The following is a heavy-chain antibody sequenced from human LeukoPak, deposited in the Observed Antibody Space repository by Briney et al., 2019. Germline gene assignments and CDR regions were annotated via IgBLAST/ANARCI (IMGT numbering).Heavy chain of an antibody. J-gene: IGHJ3*02. CDR1: GGSISSYY. V-gene: IGHV4-59*01. Sequence: PSETLSLTCTVSGGSISSYYWSWIRQPPGKGLEWIGYIYYSGSTNYNPSLKGRVTISVDTSKNQFSLKLSSVTAADTAVYYCARRPSPGAFDIWGQGTMVTVSS. CDR2: IYYSGST. D-gene: IGHD3-10*01. CDR3: ARRPSPGAFDI.